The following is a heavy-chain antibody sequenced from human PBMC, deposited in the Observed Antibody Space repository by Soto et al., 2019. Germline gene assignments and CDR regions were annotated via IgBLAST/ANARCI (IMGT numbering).Heavy chain of an antibody. D-gene: IGHD6-6*01. CDR1: GYTFTSYA. CDR2: INAGNGNT. J-gene: IGHJ6*02. V-gene: IGHV1-3*01. CDR3: ARLRVPRPDYYYGMDV. Sequence: ASVKVSCKASGYTFTSYAMHWVRQAPGQRLEWMGWINAGNGNTKYSQKFQGRVTITRDKSASTAYMELSSLRSEDTAVYYCARLRVPRPDYYYGMDVWGQGTTVTVSS.